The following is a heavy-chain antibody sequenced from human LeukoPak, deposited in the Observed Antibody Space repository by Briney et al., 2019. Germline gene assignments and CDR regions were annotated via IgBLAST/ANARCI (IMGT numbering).Heavy chain of an antibody. V-gene: IGHV3-21*01. CDR1: GFTFSSYS. J-gene: IGHJ4*02. CDR3: ARAEGSMTVVVCPIDY. Sequence: GGSLRLSCAASGFTFSSYSMNWVRQAPGKGLEWVSSISSSSSYIYYADSVKGRFTISRDNAKNSLYLQMNSLRAEDTAVYYCARAEGSMTVVVCPIDYWGQGTLVTVSS. CDR2: ISSSSSYI. D-gene: IGHD3-22*01.